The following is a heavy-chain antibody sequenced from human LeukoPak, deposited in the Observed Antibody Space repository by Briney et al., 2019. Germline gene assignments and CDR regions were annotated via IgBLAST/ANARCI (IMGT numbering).Heavy chain of an antibody. J-gene: IGHJ4*02. CDR3: VSWDVGHNNY. V-gene: IGHV3-7*01. CDR1: GFSFSNFW. D-gene: IGHD1-1*01. Sequence: GGSLRLSCAASGFSFSNFWMSWLRQAPGKGLEWVAHMNEAGSDKYYVEYVKGRFSISRDNAKNSATLQMNSLRVEDTAVYYCVSWDVGHNNYWGQGAQVTVSS. CDR2: MNEAGSDK.